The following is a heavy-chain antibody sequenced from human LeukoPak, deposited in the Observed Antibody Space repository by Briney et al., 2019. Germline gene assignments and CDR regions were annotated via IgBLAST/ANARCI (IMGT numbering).Heavy chain of an antibody. D-gene: IGHD5-24*01. CDR2: IKQDETEK. J-gene: IGHJ4*02. V-gene: IGHV3-7*01. CDR3: ARASFQRWLQLGGD. CDR1: GFTFSNFW. Sequence: PGGSLRLSCTASGFTFSNFWMGWVRQAPGKGLEWVANIKQDETEKFYLGSVKGRFTISRDNAKNSLYLQMNSLRDEDTAVYYCARASFQRWLQLGGDWGQGALVTVSS.